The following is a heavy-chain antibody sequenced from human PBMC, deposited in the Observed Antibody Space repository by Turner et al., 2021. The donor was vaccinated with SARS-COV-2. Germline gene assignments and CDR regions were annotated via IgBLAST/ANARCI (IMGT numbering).Heavy chain of an antibody. CDR2: TYYPGGS. Sequence: QLLVQESGPALVKPSETLSLPCTVSAVSITSNSHYWGWVRQPPGKGLEWIGITYYPGGSYYNPSLRGRVTISVDPSQNQFSLILRSVTAADTAVYYCVTSVRRSGYFQRWGQGSLVRVSS. CDR3: VTSVRRSGYFQR. CDR1: AVSITSNSHY. V-gene: IGHV4-39*01. J-gene: IGHJ1*01.